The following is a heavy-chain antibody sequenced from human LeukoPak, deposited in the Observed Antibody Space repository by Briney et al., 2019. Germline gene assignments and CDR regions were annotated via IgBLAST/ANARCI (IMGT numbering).Heavy chain of an antibody. V-gene: IGHV3-21*01. CDR3: ARYYYDSSRGAY. CDR1: GFTFSSYS. Sequence: GGSLRLSCAASGFTFSSYSMNWVRQAPGKGLEWVSSISSSSSYIYYADSVKGRVTISRDNAKNSLFLQMNSLRAEDTAVYYCARYYYDSSRGAYWGQGTLVTVSS. CDR2: ISSSSSYI. D-gene: IGHD3-22*01. J-gene: IGHJ4*02.